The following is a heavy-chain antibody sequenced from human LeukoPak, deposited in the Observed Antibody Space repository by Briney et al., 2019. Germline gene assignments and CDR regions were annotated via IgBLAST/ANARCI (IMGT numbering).Heavy chain of an antibody. V-gene: IGHV3-21*01. CDR3: ARGHSTDY. J-gene: IGHJ4*02. CDR1: GFTFSPYA. D-gene: IGHD5/OR15-5a*01. Sequence: GGSLRLSCAASGFTFSPYAMNWVRQAPGKGLEWVSFIRSSSTYILYADSVRGRFTISRDDAKNSLYLQMNSLRVEDTAVYYCARGHSTDYWGQGTLVTVSS. CDR2: IRSSSTYI.